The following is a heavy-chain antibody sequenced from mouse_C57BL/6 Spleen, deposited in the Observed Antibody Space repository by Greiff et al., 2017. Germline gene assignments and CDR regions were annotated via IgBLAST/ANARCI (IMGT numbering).Heavy chain of an antibody. D-gene: IGHD2-1*01. CDR3: TTYGNYYYYAMDY. J-gene: IGHJ4*01. CDR2: IDPEDGDT. Sequence: EVQLQQSGAELVRPGASVKLSCTASGFNIKDYYMHWVKQRPEQGLEWIGRIDPEDGDTEYAPKFQGKATMTADTSSNTAYLQLSILTSEDTAVYYCTTYGNYYYYAMDYWGQGTSVTVAS. CDR1: GFNIKDYY. V-gene: IGHV14-1*01.